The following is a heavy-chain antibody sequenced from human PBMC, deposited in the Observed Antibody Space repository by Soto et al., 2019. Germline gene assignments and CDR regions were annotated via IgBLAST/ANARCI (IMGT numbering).Heavy chain of an antibody. J-gene: IGHJ6*02. CDR2: INPIGGST. D-gene: IGHD2-15*01. Sequence: ASVKVSCKASGYTFTSYYMHWVRQAPGQGLEWMGIINPIGGSTSYAQKFQGGVTMTRDTSTSTVYMELSSLRSEDTAVYYCASLGYCSGGSCYHPTDYYYYGMDVWGQGTLVTVSS. CDR3: ASLGYCSGGSCYHPTDYYYYGMDV. CDR1: GYTFTSYY. V-gene: IGHV1-46*01.